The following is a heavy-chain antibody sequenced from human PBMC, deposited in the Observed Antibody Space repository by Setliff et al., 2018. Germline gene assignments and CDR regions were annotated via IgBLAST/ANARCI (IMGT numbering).Heavy chain of an antibody. D-gene: IGHD6-19*01. J-gene: IGHJ6*03. CDR1: GGSFSGYY. Sequence: SETLSLTCAVYGGSFSGYYWSWTRQPPGKRLEWIGEIIHSGSTNYNPSLKSRVTISMDTSKNQFSLKLNSVTAADMAVYYCAREQWLDPPGYYYMDVWAKGTTVTVSS. V-gene: IGHV4-34*12. CDR3: AREQWLDPPGYYYMDV. CDR2: IIHSGST.